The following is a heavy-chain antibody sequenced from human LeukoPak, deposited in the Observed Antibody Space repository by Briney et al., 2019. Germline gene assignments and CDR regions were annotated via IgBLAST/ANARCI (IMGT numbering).Heavy chain of an antibody. D-gene: IGHD3-22*01. J-gene: IGHJ5*02. CDR3: ASAGYYYDSSGYYYSWFDP. V-gene: IGHV4-34*01. CDR1: GGSFSGYY. Sequence: SETLSLTCAVYGGSFSGYYWSWIRQPPGKGLEWIGEINHSGSANYNPSLKSRVTISVDTSKNQFSLKLSSVTAADTAVYYCASAGYYYDSSGYYYSWFDPWGQGTLVTVSS. CDR2: INHSGSA.